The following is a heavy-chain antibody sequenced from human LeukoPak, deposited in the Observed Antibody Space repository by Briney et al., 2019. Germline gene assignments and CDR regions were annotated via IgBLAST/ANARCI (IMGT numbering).Heavy chain of an antibody. Sequence: GGSLRLSCAASGFTFSSYAMSWVRQAPGKGLEWVSGISGSGGSTYYADSVKGRFIISRDNSKNTLYLQMNSLRAEDTAVYYCAKLGGRIHGHYWGQGTLVTVSS. CDR2: ISGSGGST. D-gene: IGHD1-14*01. CDR3: AKLGGRIHGHY. J-gene: IGHJ4*02. CDR1: GFTFSSYA. V-gene: IGHV3-23*01.